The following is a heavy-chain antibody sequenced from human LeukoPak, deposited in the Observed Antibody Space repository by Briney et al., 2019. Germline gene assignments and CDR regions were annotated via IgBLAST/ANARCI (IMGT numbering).Heavy chain of an antibody. V-gene: IGHV3-23*01. CDR1: GLTFSSYA. J-gene: IGHJ4*02. CDR2: ISGSGGST. D-gene: IGHD6-13*01. CDR3: AKHIAAANRNFDY. Sequence: GGSLRLSCAASGLTFSSYAMSWVRQAPGKGLEWVSAISGSGGSTYYADSVKGRFTISRDNSKNTLYLQMNSLRAEDTAVYYCAKHIAAANRNFDYWGQGTLVTVSS.